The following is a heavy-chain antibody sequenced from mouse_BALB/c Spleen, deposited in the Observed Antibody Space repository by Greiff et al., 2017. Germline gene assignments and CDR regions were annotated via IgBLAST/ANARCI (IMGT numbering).Heavy chain of an antibody. CDR2: ISSGGST. D-gene: IGHD2-3*01. CDR3: ARDGYSWFAY. J-gene: IGHJ3*01. V-gene: IGHV5-6-5*01. CDR1: GFTFSSYG. Sequence: EVMLVESGGGLVQPGGSLKLSCAASGFTFSSYGMSWVRQTPDKRLELVATISSGGSTYYPDSVKGRFTISRDNARNILYLQMSSLRSEDTAMYYCARDGYSWFAYWGQGTLVTVSA.